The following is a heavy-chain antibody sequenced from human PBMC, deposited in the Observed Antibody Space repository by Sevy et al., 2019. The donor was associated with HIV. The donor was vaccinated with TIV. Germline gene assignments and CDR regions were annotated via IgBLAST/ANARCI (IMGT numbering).Heavy chain of an antibody. CDR3: VREGCTKPHDY. J-gene: IGHJ4*02. D-gene: IGHD2-8*01. Sequence: GGSLRLSCAASGFDFSIYSMSWVRQAPGKGLEWVSTLSFGCGKINYADSVKGRFTISRDNSKSSVYLQMNNMRVEDTAVYYCVREGCTKPHDYWGQRTLVTVSS. CDR1: GFDFSIYS. V-gene: IGHV3-23*01. CDR2: LSFGCGKI.